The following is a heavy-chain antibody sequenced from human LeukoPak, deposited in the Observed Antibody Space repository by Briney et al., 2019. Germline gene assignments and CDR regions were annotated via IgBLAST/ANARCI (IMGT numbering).Heavy chain of an antibody. Sequence: ASVKVSCKASGYTFIDYYMHWVRQAPGQGLEWMGWINPNSGGTDYAQKFQGRVTMTRDTSIDTAYMELSRLTSDDTAVYYCARDRITDCSTTCCTIANWFDPWGQGTLVTVSS. CDR3: ARDRITDCSTTCCTIANWFDP. CDR1: GYTFIDYY. J-gene: IGHJ5*02. D-gene: IGHD2-2*01. CDR2: INPNSGGT. V-gene: IGHV1-2*02.